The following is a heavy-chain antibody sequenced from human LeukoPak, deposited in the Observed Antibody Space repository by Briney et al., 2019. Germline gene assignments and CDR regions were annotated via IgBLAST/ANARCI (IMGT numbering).Heavy chain of an antibody. CDR3: ARDVATSRYSSSWFSPYYFDY. CDR1: GGTFSSYA. CDR2: IIPIFGTA. D-gene: IGHD6-13*01. J-gene: IGHJ4*02. V-gene: IGHV1-69*05. Sequence: ASVKVSCKASGGTFSSYAISWVRQAPGQGLEWMGGIIPIFGTANYAQKFQGRVTITTDESTSTAYMELSSLRSEDTAVYYCARDVATSRYSSSWFSPYYFDYWGQGTLVTVSS.